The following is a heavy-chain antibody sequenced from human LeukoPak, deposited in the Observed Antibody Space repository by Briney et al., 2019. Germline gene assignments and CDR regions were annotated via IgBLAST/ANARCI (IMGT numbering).Heavy chain of an antibody. CDR2: IYYSGST. V-gene: IGHV4-59*11. D-gene: IGHD3-16*01. CDR1: GGSISSHY. J-gene: IGHJ3*02. Sequence: PSETLSLTCTVSGGSISSHYWSWIRQPAGKGLEWIGYIYYSGSTNYNPSLKSRVTISVDTSKNQFSLKLSSVTAADTAVYYCARLWEGDAFDIWGQGTMVTVSS. CDR3: ARLWEGDAFDI.